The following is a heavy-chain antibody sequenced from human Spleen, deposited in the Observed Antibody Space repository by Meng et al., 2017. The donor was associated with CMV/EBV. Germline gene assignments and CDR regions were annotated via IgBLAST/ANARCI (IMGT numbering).Heavy chain of an antibody. J-gene: IGHJ4*02. V-gene: IGHV1-69*05. D-gene: IGHD2-2*02. CDR3: ARDSDHCSSTSCYTVDY. Sequence: GTFSRYAGSGVRQAPGQGLEWMGGIIPIFGTTKYAQKFQGRVTITTDESTSTAYMELSSLRFEDTAIYYCARDSDHCSSTSCYTVDYWGQGTLVTVSS. CDR2: IIPIFGTT. CDR1: GTFSRYA.